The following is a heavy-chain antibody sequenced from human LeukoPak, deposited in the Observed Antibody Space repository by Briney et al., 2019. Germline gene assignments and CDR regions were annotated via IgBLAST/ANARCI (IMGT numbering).Heavy chain of an antibody. CDR2: IYYSGST. CDR1: GGSISSSSYY. Sequence: SETLSLTCTVSGGSISSSSYYWGWIRQPPGKGLEWIGSIYYSGSTYYTPSLKSRVIISVDTSKNQFSLKLSSVTAADTAVYYCARQGVGTYDYGDEGYYMDVWGKGTTVTISS. D-gene: IGHD4-17*01. J-gene: IGHJ6*03. CDR3: ARQGVGTYDYGDEGYYMDV. V-gene: IGHV4-39*01.